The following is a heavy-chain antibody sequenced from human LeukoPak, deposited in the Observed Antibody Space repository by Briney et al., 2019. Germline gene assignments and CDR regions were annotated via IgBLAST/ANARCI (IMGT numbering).Heavy chain of an antibody. V-gene: IGHV4-61*08. CDR3: ARSIAAAGISGNWFDP. CDR2: IYYSGST. CDR1: GGSISSGDYY. Sequence: SETLSLTCTVSGGSISSGDYYWSWIRQPPGKGLEWIGYIYYSGSTNYNPSLKSRVTISVDTSKNQFSLKLSSVTAADTAVYYCARSIAAAGISGNWFDPWGQGTLVTVSS. D-gene: IGHD6-13*01. J-gene: IGHJ5*02.